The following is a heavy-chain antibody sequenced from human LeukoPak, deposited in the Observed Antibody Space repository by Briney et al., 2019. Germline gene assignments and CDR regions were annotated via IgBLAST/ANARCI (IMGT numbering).Heavy chain of an antibody. D-gene: IGHD6-13*01. CDR1: GFTFSSYW. J-gene: IGHJ4*02. Sequence: GGSLRLSCAASGFTFSSYWMHWVRQAPGKGLVWVSRINTDGSSTSYADSVKGRFTISRDNAKNTLYLQMNSLRAEDTAVYYCARGESAYSSSWYGSRLYFDYWRQGTLVTVSS. CDR2: INTDGSST. CDR3: ARGESAYSSSWYGSRLYFDY. V-gene: IGHV3-74*01.